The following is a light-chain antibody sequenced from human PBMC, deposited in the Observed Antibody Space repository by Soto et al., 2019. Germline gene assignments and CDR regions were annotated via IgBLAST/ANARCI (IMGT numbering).Light chain of an antibody. CDR2: EVS. V-gene: IGLV2-14*01. CDR3: SSFTSSSALDV. J-gene: IGLJ1*01. CDR1: SSDIGAYGF. Sequence: QSSLTQPASVSGSPGQSITISCTGTSSDIGAYGFVSWYQHHPGKAPKLLIYEVSYRPSGVSSRFSGSKSGNSASLTISGLQAEDEADYYCSSFTSSSALDVFGPGTKLTVL.